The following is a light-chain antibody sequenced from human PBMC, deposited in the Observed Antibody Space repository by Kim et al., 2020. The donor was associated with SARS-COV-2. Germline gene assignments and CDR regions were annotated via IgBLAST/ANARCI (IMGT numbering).Light chain of an antibody. Sequence: SSELTQDPAVSMALGQTVRITCQGDSLRSYYASWYQQKPGQAPVLVIYGKNNRPSGIPDRFSGSSSGNTASLTITGAQAEDEADYYCNSRDSSGNHVFGGGTKLTVL. V-gene: IGLV3-19*01. CDR3: NSRDSSGNHV. CDR1: SLRSYY. CDR2: GKN. J-gene: IGLJ3*02.